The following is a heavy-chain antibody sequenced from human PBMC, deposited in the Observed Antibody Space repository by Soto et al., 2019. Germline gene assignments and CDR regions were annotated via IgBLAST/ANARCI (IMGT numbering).Heavy chain of an antibody. CDR1: GFTFSSYA. CDR2: ISYDGSNK. CDR3: ASTMDC. J-gene: IGHJ6*02. V-gene: IGHV3-30-3*01. Sequence: QVQLVESGGGVVQPGRSLRLSCAASGFTFSSYAMHWVRQAPGKGLEWVAVISYDGSNKYYADSVKGRFTISRDNSKNTLYLQMSSLRAEATAVYYCASTMDCWGQGTRVNVSS.